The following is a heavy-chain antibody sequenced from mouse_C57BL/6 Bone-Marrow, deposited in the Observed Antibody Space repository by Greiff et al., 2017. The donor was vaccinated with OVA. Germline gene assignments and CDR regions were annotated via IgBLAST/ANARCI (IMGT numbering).Heavy chain of an antibody. CDR3: ARWGGVYFDY. J-gene: IGHJ2*01. D-gene: IGHD1-1*02. CDR1: GYTFTDYY. Sequence: QVQLKESGAELVRPGASVKLSCKASGYTFTDYYINWVKQRPGQGLEWIARIYPGSGNTYYNEKFKGKATLTAEKSSSTAYMQLSSLTSEDSAVYFCARWGGVYFDYWGQGTTLTVSS. CDR2: IYPGSGNT. V-gene: IGHV1-76*01.